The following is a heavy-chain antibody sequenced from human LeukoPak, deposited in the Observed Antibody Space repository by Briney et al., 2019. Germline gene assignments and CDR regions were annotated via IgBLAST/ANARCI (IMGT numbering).Heavy chain of an antibody. CDR1: GGSFSGYY. V-gene: IGHV4-34*01. CDR2: IYHSGST. CDR3: ARLGLGSHYYYYMDV. D-gene: IGHD3-16*01. Sequence: SETLSLTCAVYGGSFSGYYWSWIRQPPGKGLEWIGEIYHSGSTNYNPSLKSRVTISVDTSKNQFSLNVSSVTAADTAVYYCARLGLGSHYYYYMDVWGTGTTVTISS. J-gene: IGHJ6*03.